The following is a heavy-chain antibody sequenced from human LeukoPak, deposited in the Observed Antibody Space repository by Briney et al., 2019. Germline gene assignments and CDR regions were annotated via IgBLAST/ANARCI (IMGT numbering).Heavy chain of an antibody. CDR2: ISYDGRNK. Sequence: GGSLRLSCAASGFTFSSYAMHWVRQAPGKGLEWVAVISYDGRNKYYADSVKGRFTISRDNSKNTLYLQMNSLRAEDTAVYYCAREGSSGWYEIDYWGQGTLVTVSS. CDR3: AREGSSGWYEIDY. J-gene: IGHJ4*02. V-gene: IGHV3-30*04. CDR1: GFTFSSYA. D-gene: IGHD6-19*01.